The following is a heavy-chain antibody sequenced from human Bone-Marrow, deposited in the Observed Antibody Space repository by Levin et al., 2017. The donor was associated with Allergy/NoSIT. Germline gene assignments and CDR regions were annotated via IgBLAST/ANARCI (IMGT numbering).Heavy chain of an antibody. Sequence: SCAASGSGFSSYAMNWVRQAPGKGLEWVAGVIGSDTDTYYADSVKSRFTISRDRSRNTLSLQMNSLRVEDTSVYYCAMTFAYWGPGTQVTVSS. J-gene: IGHJ4*02. CDR3: AMTFAY. CDR2: VIGSDTDT. V-gene: IGHV3-23*01. CDR1: GSGFSSYA.